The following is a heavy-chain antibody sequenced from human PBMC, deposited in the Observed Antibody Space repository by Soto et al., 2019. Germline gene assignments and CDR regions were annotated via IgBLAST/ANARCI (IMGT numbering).Heavy chain of an antibody. CDR2: IYYSGST. J-gene: IGHJ5*02. D-gene: IGHD6-13*01. V-gene: IGHV4-31*03. CDR3: ARAKRIAAAGSNWFDP. Sequence: PSETLSLTCTVSGGSISSGGYYWSWIRQHPGKGLEWIGYIYYSGSTYYNPSLKSRVTISVDTSKNQFSLKLSSVTAADTAVHYCARAKRIAAAGSNWFDPWGQGTLVTVSS. CDR1: GGSISSGGYY.